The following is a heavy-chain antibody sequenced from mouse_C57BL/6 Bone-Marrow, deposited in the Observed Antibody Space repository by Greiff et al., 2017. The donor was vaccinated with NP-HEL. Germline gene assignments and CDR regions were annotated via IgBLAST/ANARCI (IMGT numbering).Heavy chain of an antibody. Sequence: EVQLVESGGGLVQPGGSLKLSCAASGFTFSDYYMYWVRQTPEKRLEWVAYISNGGGSTYYPDTVKGRFTISRDNAKNTLYLQMSRLKSEDTAMYYCARQGLYGSSPYYFDYWGQGTTLTVSS. J-gene: IGHJ2*01. V-gene: IGHV5-12*01. CDR1: GFTFSDYY. CDR3: ARQGLYGSSPYYFDY. D-gene: IGHD1-1*01. CDR2: ISNGGGST.